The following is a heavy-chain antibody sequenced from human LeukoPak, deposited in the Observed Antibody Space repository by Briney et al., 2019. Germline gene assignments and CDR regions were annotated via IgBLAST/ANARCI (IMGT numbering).Heavy chain of an antibody. Sequence: GRSLRLSCAASGFTFGSYGMHWVRQAPGKGLEWVAVISYDGSNKYYADSVKGRFTISRDNSKNTLYLQMNSLRVEDTAVYYCAKDVAVAGFYYFDYWGQGTLVTVSS. V-gene: IGHV3-30*18. J-gene: IGHJ4*02. CDR2: ISYDGSNK. D-gene: IGHD6-19*01. CDR1: GFTFGSYG. CDR3: AKDVAVAGFYYFDY.